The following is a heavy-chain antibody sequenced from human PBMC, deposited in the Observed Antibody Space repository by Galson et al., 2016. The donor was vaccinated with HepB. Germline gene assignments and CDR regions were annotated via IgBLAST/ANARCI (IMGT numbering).Heavy chain of an antibody. CDR3: AIDPSHWIENPFAL. CDR1: GFTFKNFG. J-gene: IGHJ4*02. D-gene: IGHD2-2*03. CDR2: ICGSCGDI. Sequence: LRLSCAASGFTFKNFGMTWARQAPGKGLEWVSTICGSCGDIDYADSVQGRFTISRDNSRNTLSLQMNSLRAEDTATYYCAIDPSHWIENPFALWGQGTLVTVSS. V-gene: IGHV3-23*01.